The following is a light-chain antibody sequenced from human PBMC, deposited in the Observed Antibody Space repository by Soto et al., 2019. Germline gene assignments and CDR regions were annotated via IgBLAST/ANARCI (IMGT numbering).Light chain of an antibody. CDR2: EVS. CDR3: SSYTSSSTYV. J-gene: IGLJ1*01. V-gene: IGLV2-14*01. Sequence: QSALTQPASVSGSPGQSITISCTGTSSDVGGYNYVSWYQQHPGKAPKLMIYEVSNRPSGVSNRFSGSKSGNTASLTISGRQAEDEADYYCSSYTSSSTYVFGTGTKLTGL. CDR1: SSDVGGYNY.